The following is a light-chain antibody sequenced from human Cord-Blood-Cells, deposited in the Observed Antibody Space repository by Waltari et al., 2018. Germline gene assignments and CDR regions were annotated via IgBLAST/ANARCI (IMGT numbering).Light chain of an antibody. Sequence: QSALTQPPSESGSPGQSVTISCTGTSSDVGGSYYVSWYQQHPGKAPKHMIYEVSKRPSGVPDRFSGSKSGNTASLTVSGLQAEDEADYYCSSYAGSNNLVFGGGTKLTVL. V-gene: IGLV2-8*01. CDR1: SSDVGGSYY. CDR2: EVS. CDR3: SSYAGSNNLV. J-gene: IGLJ3*02.